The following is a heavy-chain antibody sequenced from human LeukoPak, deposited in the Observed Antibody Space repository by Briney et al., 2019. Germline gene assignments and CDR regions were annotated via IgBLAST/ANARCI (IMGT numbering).Heavy chain of an antibody. CDR2: IYHSGST. D-gene: IGHD6-19*01. CDR3: ARSPGYSSGWPYNWFDP. V-gene: IGHV4-4*02. CDR1: GFTFSSYNM. Sequence: GSLRLSCAASGFTFSSYNMNWVRQAPGKGLEWIGYIYHSGSTYYNPSLKSRVTISVDRSKNQFSLKLSSVTAADTAVYYCARSPGYSSGWPYNWFDPWGQGTLVTVSS. J-gene: IGHJ5*02.